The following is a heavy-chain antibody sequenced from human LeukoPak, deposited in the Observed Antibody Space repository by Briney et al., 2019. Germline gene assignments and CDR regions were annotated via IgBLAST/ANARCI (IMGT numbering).Heavy chain of an antibody. Sequence: ASVKVSCKASGYTFNNFGISWVRQAPGQGLEWMGWISTYDGRTNYAQNFRGRVTMTTDISTSTAYMELRSLRSDDTAVYYCARDYLEAEGQTDDSFDYWGQGTLVTVSS. CDR1: GYTFNNFG. CDR3: ARDYLEAEGQTDDSFDY. J-gene: IGHJ4*02. V-gene: IGHV1-18*01. CDR2: ISTYDGRT. D-gene: IGHD6-19*01.